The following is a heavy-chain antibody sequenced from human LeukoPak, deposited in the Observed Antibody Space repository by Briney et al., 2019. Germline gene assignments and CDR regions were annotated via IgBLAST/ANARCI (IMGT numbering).Heavy chain of an antibody. J-gene: IGHJ4*02. CDR1: GASIRSYY. D-gene: IGHD3-10*01. Sequence: SSETLSLTCTVSGASIRSYYWSWIRQPPGKGLEWIGYIYYSGSTNYNPSLKSRVTISVDTPKNQFSLKLSSVTAADTAVYYCVGSIRTYYFDYWGQGTLVTVSS. V-gene: IGHV4-59*01. CDR2: IYYSGST. CDR3: VGSIRTYYFDY.